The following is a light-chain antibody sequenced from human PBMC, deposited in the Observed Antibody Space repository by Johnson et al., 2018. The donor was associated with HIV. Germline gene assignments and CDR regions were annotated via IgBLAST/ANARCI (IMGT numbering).Light chain of an antibody. Sequence: QSVLTQPPSVSAAPGQKVTISCSGSSSNIGNNYVSWYQQLPGTAPKLLIYRDDQRPSGVPDRFSGSKSGTSASLAIGGLQAEDEADYYCATWDDSLNAQVLGTGTKVTVL. CDR2: RDD. CDR1: SSNIGNNY. J-gene: IGLJ1*01. CDR3: ATWDDSLNAQV. V-gene: IGLV1-51*02.